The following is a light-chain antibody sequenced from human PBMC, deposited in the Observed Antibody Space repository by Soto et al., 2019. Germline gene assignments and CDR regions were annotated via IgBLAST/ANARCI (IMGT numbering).Light chain of an antibody. Sequence: QSALTQPASVSGSPGQSITISCTGTSSDVGGYDHVSWYQQHPGKAPKLIIYDVTVRPSGISPRFSGSKSDNTASLAVSGLQPEDEADYYCSSYTNKDTLLFGGGTKRTVL. CDR2: DVT. V-gene: IGLV2-14*03. CDR1: SSDVGGYDH. J-gene: IGLJ3*02. CDR3: SSYTNKDTLL.